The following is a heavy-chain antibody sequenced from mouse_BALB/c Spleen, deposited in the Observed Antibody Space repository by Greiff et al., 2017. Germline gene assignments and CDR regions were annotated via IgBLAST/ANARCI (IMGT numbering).Heavy chain of an antibody. J-gene: IGHJ1*01. Sequence: VQLQQSGAELVRPGASVTLSCKASGYTFTDYEMHWVKQTPVHGLEWIGAIDPETGGTAYNQKFKGKATLTADKASSTAYMELRSLTSEDSAVYYCTRGGVTSHWYFDVWGGGTTVTVSS. V-gene: IGHV1-15*01. CDR2: IDPETGGT. CDR1: GYTFTDYE. D-gene: IGHD2-12*01. CDR3: TRGGVTSHWYFDV.